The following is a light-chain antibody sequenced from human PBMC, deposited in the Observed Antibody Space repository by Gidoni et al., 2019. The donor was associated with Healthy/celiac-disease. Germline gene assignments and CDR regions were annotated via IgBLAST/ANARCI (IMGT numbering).Light chain of an antibody. CDR3: QQYNSYST. CDR2: DAS. CDR1: QSISSW. V-gene: IGKV1-5*01. Sequence: DIQITQSPSTLSASVGDRVTITCRASQSISSWLAWYQQKPGKAPKLMIYDASSLERGVPSRFSGSGSGTEFTLTSSSLQPDDFATYYCQQYNSYSTFXXXTKLEIK. J-gene: IGKJ2*01.